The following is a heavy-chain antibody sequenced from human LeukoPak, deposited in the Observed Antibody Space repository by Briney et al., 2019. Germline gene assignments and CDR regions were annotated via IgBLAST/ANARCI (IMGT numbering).Heavy chain of an antibody. CDR3: ASRGYSYGGGY. CDR2: IGSSGSTI. J-gene: IGHJ4*02. D-gene: IGHD5-18*01. V-gene: IGHV3-11*04. Sequence: GGSLRLSCAASGFTFSDHYMSWIRQAPGKGLEWVSYIGSSGSTIYYADSVKGRFTISRDNAKNSVFLQMNSLRAEDTAVYYCASRGYSYGGGYWGQGTLVTVST. CDR1: GFTFSDHY.